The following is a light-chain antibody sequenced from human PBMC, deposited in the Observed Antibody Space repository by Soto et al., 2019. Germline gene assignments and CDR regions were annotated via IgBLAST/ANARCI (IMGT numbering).Light chain of an antibody. CDR1: SSDVGGYNY. Sequence: QSALTQPASVSGSPGQSITISCTGTSSDVGGYNYVSWYQQHPGKAPKLMIYDVSNRPSGLSNRFSGSKSGNTASLTISGLQSEYEPDYYCSSNTSSSTYVFGTGTKLTVL. CDR3: SSNTSSSTYV. V-gene: IGLV2-14*01. J-gene: IGLJ1*01. CDR2: DVS.